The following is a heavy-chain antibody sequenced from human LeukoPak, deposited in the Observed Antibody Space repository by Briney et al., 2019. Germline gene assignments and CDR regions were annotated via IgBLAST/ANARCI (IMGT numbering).Heavy chain of an antibody. CDR3: AKDLDSTGYYSYNY. CDR2: IGINPAAT. J-gene: IGHJ4*02. Sequence: PGRSLRLSCVASGLMFSNYAMNWVRQAPGKGLEWVGLIGINPAATHYTDSVQGRFTISRDNSRNTLYLQMNSLRVEDTAIYYCAKDLDSTGYYSYNYWGQGTLVTVSS. CDR1: GLMFSNYA. V-gene: IGHV3-23*01. D-gene: IGHD3-22*01.